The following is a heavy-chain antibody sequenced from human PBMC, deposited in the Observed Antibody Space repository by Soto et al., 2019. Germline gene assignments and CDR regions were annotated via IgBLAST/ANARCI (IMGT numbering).Heavy chain of an antibody. CDR3: ARETVAGADY. Sequence: GWSLRLSCASSVFTVASNHMSWLRQAPGKGLEWVSVIYSGDTTYYADSVKGRFTISRDNSKNTLNLQMNSLRADDTAVYYCARETVAGADYWGQGTLVTVSS. V-gene: IGHV3-53*01. CDR2: IYSGDTT. D-gene: IGHD6-19*01. CDR1: VFTVASNH. J-gene: IGHJ4*02.